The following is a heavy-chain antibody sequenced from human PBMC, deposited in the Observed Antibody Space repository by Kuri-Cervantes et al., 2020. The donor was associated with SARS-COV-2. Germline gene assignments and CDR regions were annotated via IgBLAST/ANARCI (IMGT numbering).Heavy chain of an antibody. CDR3: AGQQLAFDY. V-gene: IGHV4-38-2*01. J-gene: IGHJ4*02. CDR2: IYHSGST. D-gene: IGHD5-24*01. Sequence: GSLRLSCAVPGYSISSGYYWGWIRQPPGKGLEWIGSIYHSGSTYYNPSLKSRVTISVDTSKNQFSLKLSSVTAADTAVYYCAGQQLAFDYWGQGTLVTVSS. CDR1: GYSISSGYY.